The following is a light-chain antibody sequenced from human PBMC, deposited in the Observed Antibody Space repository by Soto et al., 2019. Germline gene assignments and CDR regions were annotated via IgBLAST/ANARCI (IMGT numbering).Light chain of an antibody. J-gene: IGLJ2*01. V-gene: IGLV2-23*01. CDR2: EGS. CDR1: SSDVGSYNL. Sequence: QSVLTQPASVSGSPGQSITISCIGTSSDVGSYNLVSWYQHQPGQAPKLMIYEGSKWPSGVSHRFSGSQSGNTASLTISGLQADDEADYYCSSYVPSSVIFGGGTKLTVL. CDR3: SSYVPSSVI.